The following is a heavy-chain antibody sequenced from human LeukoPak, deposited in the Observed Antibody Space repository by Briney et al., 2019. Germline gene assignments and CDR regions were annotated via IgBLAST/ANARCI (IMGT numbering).Heavy chain of an antibody. Sequence: LSLTCTVSGGSISSYYWSWIRQPAGKGLEWVSSISSSSRHVYYAGSVKGRFTISRDNAKKSLYLQMNSLGAEDMALYHCARDFTGGRGGTTAYFHHWGQGTLVTVSS. CDR3: ARDFTGGRGGTTAYFHH. J-gene: IGHJ1*01. CDR2: ISSSSRHV. V-gene: IGHV3-21*01. D-gene: IGHD1-1*01. CDR1: GGSISSYY.